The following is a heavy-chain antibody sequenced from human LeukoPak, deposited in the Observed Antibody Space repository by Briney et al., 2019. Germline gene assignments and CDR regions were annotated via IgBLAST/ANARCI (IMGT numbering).Heavy chain of an antibody. V-gene: IGHV3-30*02. CDR1: GFTFNNFG. CDR2: VRSGGTDK. J-gene: IGHJ4*02. CDR3: AKDRDDYGDDC. Sequence: GGSLRLSCAASGFTFNNFGMHWIRQAPGKGLEWVALVRSGGTDKYYADSVKGRFTIPRDNSKNMVYLQMNSLRVEDTAVYYCAKDRDDYGDDCWGQGILVTVST. D-gene: IGHD4-17*01.